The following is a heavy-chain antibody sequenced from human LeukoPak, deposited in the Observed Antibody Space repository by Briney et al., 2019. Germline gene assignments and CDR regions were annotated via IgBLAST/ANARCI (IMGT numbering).Heavy chain of an antibody. D-gene: IGHD6-13*01. V-gene: IGHV3-74*01. CDR3: ARSGTAVAGTRYFDP. CDR1: GFSFSVYW. J-gene: IGHJ5*02. Sequence: GGSLRLSCAASGFSFSVYWMHWVRQAPGKGPVWVSRIKTDGSITDYADFVKGRFTISRDNAKNTLYLQMNSLRAEDTAVYYCARSGTAVAGTRYFDPWGQGTLVTVSS. CDR2: IKTDGSIT.